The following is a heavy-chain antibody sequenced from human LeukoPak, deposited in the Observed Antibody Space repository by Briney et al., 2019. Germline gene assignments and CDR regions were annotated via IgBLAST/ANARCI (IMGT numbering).Heavy chain of an antibody. V-gene: IGHV3-21*01. D-gene: IGHD3-10*01. CDR3: ARAKENYGSGRTYFDY. CDR1: GFTFSSYS. Sequence: GGSLRLSCAASGFTFSSYSMNWVRQAPGKGLEWVSSISSSSSYIYYADSVKGRFTISRDNAKNSLYLQMNSLRAEDTAVYYCARAKENYGSGRTYFDYWGQGTLVTVSS. J-gene: IGHJ4*02. CDR2: ISSSSSYI.